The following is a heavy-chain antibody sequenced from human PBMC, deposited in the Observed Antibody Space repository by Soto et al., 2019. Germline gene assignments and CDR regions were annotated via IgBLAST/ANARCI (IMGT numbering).Heavy chain of an antibody. J-gene: IGHJ4*02. V-gene: IGHV3-7*01. Sequence: GGSLRLSCAASGFTFSSYWMSWVRQAPGKGLEWVANIKQDGSEKYYVDSVKGRFTISRDNAKNSLYLQMNSLRAEDTAVYYCARVLSVKRYCSGGSCYPWLYYFDYWGQGTLVTVSS. CDR2: IKQDGSEK. CDR3: ARVLSVKRYCSGGSCYPWLYYFDY. CDR1: GFTFSSYW. D-gene: IGHD2-15*01.